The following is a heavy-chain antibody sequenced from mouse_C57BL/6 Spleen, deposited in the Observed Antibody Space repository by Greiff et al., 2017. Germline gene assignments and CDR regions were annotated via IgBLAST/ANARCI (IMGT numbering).Heavy chain of an antibody. D-gene: IGHD2-2*01. CDR3: ARWAYGYEKGDY. CDR1: GYTFTSYG. J-gene: IGHJ2*01. V-gene: IGHV1-81*01. Sequence: QVHVKQSGAELARPGASVKLSCKASGYTFTSYGISWVKQRTGQGLEWIGEIYPRSGNTYYNEKFKGKATLTADKSSSTAYMELRNLTSEDSAVYFCARWAYGYEKGDYWGQGTTRTVSS. CDR2: IYPRSGNT.